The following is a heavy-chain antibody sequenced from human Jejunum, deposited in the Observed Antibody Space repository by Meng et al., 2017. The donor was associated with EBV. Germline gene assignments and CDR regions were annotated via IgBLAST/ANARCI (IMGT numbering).Heavy chain of an antibody. CDR1: GGSFSGYY. V-gene: IGHV4-34*02. CDR2: VHFSGIT. J-gene: IGHJ4*02. Sequence: QWQLKQEGAGLLGPKESLSLTWAVYGGSFSGYYWSRVRQPPGRGLEYIGEVHFSGITNYTPSLKSRVTMSVDASKNQFSLRLTSVTAADTAVYYCARRTGDYVVGYWGQGTLVTVSS. CDR3: ARRTGDYVVGY. D-gene: IGHD2-8*02.